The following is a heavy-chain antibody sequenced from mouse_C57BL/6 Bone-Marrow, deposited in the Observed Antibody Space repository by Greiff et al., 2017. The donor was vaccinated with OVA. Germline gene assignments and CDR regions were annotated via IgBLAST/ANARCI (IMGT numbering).Heavy chain of an antibody. CDR3: ARPSWYAMDY. V-gene: IGHV1-81*01. D-gene: IGHD3-1*01. J-gene: IGHJ4*01. CDR1: GYTFTSYG. Sequence: QVHVKQSGAELARPGASVKLSCKASGYTFTSYGISWVKQRTGQGLEWIGEIYPRSGNTYYNEQFKGKATLTADKSSSTAYMELRSLTSEDSAVYFCARPSWYAMDYWGQGTSVTVSS. CDR2: IYPRSGNT.